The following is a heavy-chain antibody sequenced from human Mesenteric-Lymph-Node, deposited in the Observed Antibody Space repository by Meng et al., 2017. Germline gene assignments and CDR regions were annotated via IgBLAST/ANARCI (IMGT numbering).Heavy chain of an antibody. J-gene: IGHJ4*02. D-gene: IGHD1-1*01. V-gene: IGHV3-30*01. CDR3: ARDPLEKQQRGYFDY. Sequence: GESLKISCAASGFTFSSYAMHWVRQAPGKGLEWVAVISYDGSNKYNADSVKGRITISRDNSKNTLYLQMNSLRAEDTDVYYCARDPLEKQQRGYFDYWGQGTLVTVSS. CDR2: ISYDGSNK. CDR1: GFTFSSYA.